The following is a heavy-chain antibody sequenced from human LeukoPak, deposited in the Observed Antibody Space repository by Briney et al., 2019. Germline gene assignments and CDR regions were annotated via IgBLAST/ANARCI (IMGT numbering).Heavy chain of an antibody. D-gene: IGHD3-9*01. CDR2: IYYSGST. Sequence: SETLSLTCTVSGGSISSYYWSWIRQPPGKGLEWIGYIYYSGSTNYNPSLKSRVTISVDTSKNQFSLEVNSLTAADTAVYYCARWNYDILTGYCYFDYWGQGTLVTVSS. CDR1: GGSISSYY. J-gene: IGHJ4*02. V-gene: IGHV4-59*01. CDR3: ARWNYDILTGYCYFDY.